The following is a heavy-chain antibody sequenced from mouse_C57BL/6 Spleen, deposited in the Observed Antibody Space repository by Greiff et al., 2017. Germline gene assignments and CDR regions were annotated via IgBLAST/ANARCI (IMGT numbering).Heavy chain of an antibody. CDR3: ARDEGQLRVGGYFDY. Sequence: VQLQQSGAKLVRPGASVKLSCKASGYTFTDYYINWVKQRPGQGLEWIARIYPGSGNTYYNEKFKGKATLTAEKSSSTAYMQLSSLTSEDSAVYFCARDEGQLRVGGYFDYWGQGTTLTVSS. CDR2: IYPGSGNT. D-gene: IGHD3-2*02. V-gene: IGHV1-76*01. J-gene: IGHJ2*01. CDR1: GYTFTDYY.